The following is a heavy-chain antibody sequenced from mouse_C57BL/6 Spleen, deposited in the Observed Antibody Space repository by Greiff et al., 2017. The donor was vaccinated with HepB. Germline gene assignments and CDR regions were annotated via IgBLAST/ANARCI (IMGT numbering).Heavy chain of an antibody. CDR1: GFTFSSYA. J-gene: IGHJ1*03. V-gene: IGHV5-4*01. CDR2: ISDGGSYT. CDR3: ARDLDFGYFDV. Sequence: EVQLVESGGGLVKPGGSLKLSCAASGFTFSSYAMSWVRQTPEKRLEWVATISDGGSYTYYPDNVKGRFTISRDNAKNNLYLQMSHLKSEDTAMYYCARDLDFGYFDVWGTGTTVTVSS.